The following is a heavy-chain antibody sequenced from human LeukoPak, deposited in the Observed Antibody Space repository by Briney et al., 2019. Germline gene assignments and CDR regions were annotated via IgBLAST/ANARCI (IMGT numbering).Heavy chain of an antibody. J-gene: IGHJ4*02. Sequence: GGSLRLSCAASGFTFSSYAMSWVHQAPGKGLEWVSAISGSGGSTYYADSVKGRFTISRDNSKNTLYLQMNSLRAEDTAVYYCAKAGYYDSSGYYGVSKIFDYWGQGTLVTVSS. CDR1: GFTFSSYA. CDR3: AKAGYYDSSGYYGVSKIFDY. D-gene: IGHD3-22*01. V-gene: IGHV3-23*01. CDR2: ISGSGGST.